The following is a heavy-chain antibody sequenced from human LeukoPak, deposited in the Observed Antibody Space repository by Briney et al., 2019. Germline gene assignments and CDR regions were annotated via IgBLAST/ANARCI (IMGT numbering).Heavy chain of an antibody. Sequence: SETLSLTCTVTGGSISSYYWCCIRQPPSTGLALIGYIYYSGSTNYNPSLKSRVTISVDTSKNQFSLKLSSVTAADTAVYYCARDGAVAGPYYFDYWGQGTLVTVSS. J-gene: IGHJ4*02. V-gene: IGHV4-59*01. CDR2: IYYSGST. D-gene: IGHD6-19*01. CDR1: GGSISSYY. CDR3: ARDGAVAGPYYFDY.